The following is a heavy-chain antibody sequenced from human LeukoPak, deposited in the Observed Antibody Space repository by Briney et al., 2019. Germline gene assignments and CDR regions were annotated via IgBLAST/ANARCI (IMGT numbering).Heavy chain of an antibody. J-gene: IGHJ3*02. D-gene: IGHD2-21*02. CDR3: ARSRKVVVVTAILDAFDI. CDR2: IIPIFGTA. CDR1: GGTFSSYA. Sequence: GSSVKVSCKASGGTFSSYAISWVRQAPGQGLEWMGGIIPIFGTANYAQKFQGRVTITADESTSTAYMELSSLRSEDTAVYYCARSRKVVVVTAILDAFDIWGQGTMVTVSS. V-gene: IGHV1-69*01.